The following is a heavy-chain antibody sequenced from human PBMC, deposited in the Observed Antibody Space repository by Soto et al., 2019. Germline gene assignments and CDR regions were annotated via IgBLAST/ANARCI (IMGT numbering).Heavy chain of an antibody. V-gene: IGHV3-53*01. Sequence: GGSLRLSCAASGFTVSSNYMSWVRQAPGKGLEWVSVIYSGGSTYYADSVKGRFTISRDNSKNTLYLQMNSLRAEDTAVYYCARDDGSSWDRENYYYYGMDVWGQGTTVTVSS. CDR2: IYSGGST. CDR1: GFTVSSNY. J-gene: IGHJ6*02. D-gene: IGHD6-13*01. CDR3: ARDDGSSWDRENYYYYGMDV.